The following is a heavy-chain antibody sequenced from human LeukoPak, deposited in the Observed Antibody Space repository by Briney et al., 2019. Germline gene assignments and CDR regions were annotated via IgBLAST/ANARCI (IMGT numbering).Heavy chain of an antibody. J-gene: IGHJ6*02. CDR3: ARGGYHYYGMDV. CDR1: GFTFSSCA. V-gene: IGHV3-23*01. Sequence: GGSLRLSCAASGFTFSSCAMSWVRQAPGKGLEWVSAISGSGGSTYYADSVKGRFTISRDNSKNTLYLQMNSLRAEDTAVYYCARGGYHYYGMDVWGQGTTVTVSS. CDR2: ISGSGGST.